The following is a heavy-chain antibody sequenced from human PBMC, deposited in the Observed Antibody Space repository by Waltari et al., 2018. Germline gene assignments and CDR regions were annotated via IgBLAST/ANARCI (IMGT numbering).Heavy chain of an antibody. CDR3: TLYYDSTEGAFDI. V-gene: IGHV3-21*01. CDR2: ISSSSSYI. Sequence: EVQLVESGGGLVKPGGSLRLSCAASGFTFSSYSMNWVRQAPGKGLEWVSSISSSSSYIYYADSVKGRFTISRDNAKNSLYLQMNSLRAEDTAVHYCTLYYDSTEGAFDIWGQGTMVTVSS. CDR1: GFTFSSYS. J-gene: IGHJ3*02. D-gene: IGHD3-22*01.